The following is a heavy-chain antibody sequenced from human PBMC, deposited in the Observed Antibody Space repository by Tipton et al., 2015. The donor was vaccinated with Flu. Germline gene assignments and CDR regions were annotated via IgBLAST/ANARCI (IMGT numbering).Heavy chain of an antibody. D-gene: IGHD3-3*01. V-gene: IGHV3-23*01. CDR2: IPAIGVTP. Sequence: SLRLSCAGSGFTFSSYAMNWVRQAPGQGLEWVSMIPAIGVTPYYADSVKGRFTISRDNSKNTLYLQMNSLRAEDTAVYYCAKDGPILEWVEFGLDVWGQGTTVTVSS. CDR3: AKDGPILEWVEFGLDV. CDR1: GFTFSSYA. J-gene: IGHJ6*02.